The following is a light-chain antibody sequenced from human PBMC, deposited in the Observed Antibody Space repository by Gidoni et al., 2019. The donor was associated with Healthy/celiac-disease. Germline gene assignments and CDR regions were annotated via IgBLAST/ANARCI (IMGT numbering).Light chain of an antibody. CDR3: QQYDNLPGT. Sequence: DIQMTQSPSSLSASVGDRVTITCQASQDISNYLNWYQQKPGKAPKLLIYEASNLETGVPSRFSRSGAGTDFTFTISSLQPEDIATYYCQQYDNLPGTFGQGTRLEIK. CDR2: EAS. J-gene: IGKJ5*01. V-gene: IGKV1-33*01. CDR1: QDISNY.